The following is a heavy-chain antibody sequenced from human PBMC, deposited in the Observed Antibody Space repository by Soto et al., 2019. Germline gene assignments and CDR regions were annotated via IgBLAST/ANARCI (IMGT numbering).Heavy chain of an antibody. CDR1: GFTFSSYA. J-gene: IGHJ3*02. Sequence: SLGLSCAASGFTFSSYAMHWDRHAPGMGLEWVAVISYDGSNKYYADSVKGRFTISRDNSKNTLYLQMNSLRAEDTAVYYCARDPPAYCGGDCYSAIDAFDIWGQGTMVTVSS. D-gene: IGHD2-21*02. CDR3: ARDPPAYCGGDCYSAIDAFDI. CDR2: ISYDGSNK. V-gene: IGHV3-30-3*01.